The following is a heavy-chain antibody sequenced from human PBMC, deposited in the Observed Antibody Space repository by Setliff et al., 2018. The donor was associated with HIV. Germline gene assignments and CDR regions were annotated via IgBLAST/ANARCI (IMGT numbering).Heavy chain of an antibody. J-gene: IGHJ3*02. CDR2: LYNGGST. Sequence: SETLSLTCAVSGGSVSTSSYYWGWIRQPPGKGLEWIGSLYNGGSTSYSPSLKSRVAMSVDTSKNQFSLKLTSVTAADTAVYTCARRYSSSGYAYDIWGQGTMVTVSS. CDR1: GGSVSTSSYY. CDR3: ARRYSSSGYAYDI. V-gene: IGHV4-39*01. D-gene: IGHD6-13*01.